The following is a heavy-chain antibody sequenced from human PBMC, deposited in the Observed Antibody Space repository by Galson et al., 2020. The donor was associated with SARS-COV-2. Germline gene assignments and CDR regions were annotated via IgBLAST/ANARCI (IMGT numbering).Heavy chain of an antibody. D-gene: IGHD5-12*01. CDR2: IKGKTYGGTT. CDR1: GLTFSNAW. J-gene: IGHJ4*02. CDR3: TTRGDIVATIWGDYFDY. V-gene: IGHV3-15*01. Sequence: SCAVSGLTFSNAWMTWVRQAPGKGLEWVGRIKGKTYGGTTEYAAPVKGRFTISRDDSKSTLYLQMDSLKPEDTALYYCTTRGDIVATIWGDYFDYWGQGILVTVSS.